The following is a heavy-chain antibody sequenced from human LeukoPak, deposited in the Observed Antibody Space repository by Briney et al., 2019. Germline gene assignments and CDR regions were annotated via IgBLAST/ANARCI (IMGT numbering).Heavy chain of an antibody. CDR2: FDPEDGET. Sequence: GASVKVSCKVSGYTLTELSMHWVRQAPGKGLEWMGGFDPEDGETIYAQKFQGRVAMTRDTSISTAYMELSSLRSEDTAIYYCMRVYGSADYWGQGTLVTVSS. CDR1: GYTLTELS. J-gene: IGHJ4*02. V-gene: IGHV1-24*01. CDR3: MRVYGSADY. D-gene: IGHD1-26*01.